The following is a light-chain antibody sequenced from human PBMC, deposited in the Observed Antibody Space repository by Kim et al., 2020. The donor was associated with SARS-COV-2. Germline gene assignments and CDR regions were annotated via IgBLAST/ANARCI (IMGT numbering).Light chain of an antibody. V-gene: IGKV1-5*03. CDR2: ESS. CDR1: QSISSW. CDR3: LQYNSYPLT. J-gene: IGKJ4*01. Sequence: DIQMTQSPSTLSASVGDRVTISCRASQSISSWLAWYQQKPGKAPNLLIYESSSLESGVPSRFSGSGSGTEFTLTISSLQPDYFATYYCLQYNSYPLTFGGGTKVDIK.